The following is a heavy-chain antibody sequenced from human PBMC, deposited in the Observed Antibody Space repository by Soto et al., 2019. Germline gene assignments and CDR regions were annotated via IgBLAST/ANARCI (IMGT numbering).Heavy chain of an antibody. CDR1: GFTVSSNY. J-gene: IGHJ3*02. D-gene: IGHD3-10*01. CDR3: ARDLGSMAGYAFDI. V-gene: IGHV3-53*01. Sequence: QPGGSLRLSCAASGFTVSSNYMSWVRQAPGKGLEWVSGIYSGGSTYYADSVKGRFTISRDNSKNTLYLHMNSLRAEDTAVYYCARDLGSMAGYAFDIWGQGTMVTVSS. CDR2: IYSGGST.